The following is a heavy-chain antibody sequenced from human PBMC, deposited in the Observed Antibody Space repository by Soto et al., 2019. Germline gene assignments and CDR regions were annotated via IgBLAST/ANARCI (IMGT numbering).Heavy chain of an antibody. Sequence: GGSLRLSCAASGFTFSSYAMSWVRQAPGKGLEWVSAISGSGGSTYYADSVKGRFTISRDNSKNTLYLQMNSLRAEDTAVYYCANGIRKGYCSSTSCYSWGQGTLVTVSS. D-gene: IGHD2-2*01. V-gene: IGHV3-23*01. J-gene: IGHJ5*02. CDR3: ANGIRKGYCSSTSCYS. CDR1: GFTFSSYA. CDR2: ISGSGGST.